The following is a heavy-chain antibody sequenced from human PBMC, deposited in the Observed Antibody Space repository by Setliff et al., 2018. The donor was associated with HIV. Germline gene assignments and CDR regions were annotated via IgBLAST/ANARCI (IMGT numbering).Heavy chain of an antibody. Sequence: ASVKVSCKASGYTFTGYYVHWVRQAPGQGLEWMGGFDPEDGETIYAQKFQGRVTITTDESTSTAYMELSGLRSEDTAVYYCARDFGGYCSSMSCPGLFDPWGQGTLVTVSS. J-gene: IGHJ5*02. D-gene: IGHD2-2*01. CDR3: ARDFGGYCSSMSCPGLFDP. CDR1: GYTFTGYY. V-gene: IGHV1-24*01. CDR2: FDPEDGET.